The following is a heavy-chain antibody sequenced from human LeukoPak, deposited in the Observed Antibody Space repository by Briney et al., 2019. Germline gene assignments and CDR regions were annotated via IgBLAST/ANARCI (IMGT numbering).Heavy chain of an antibody. D-gene: IGHD3-10*01. J-gene: IGHJ4*02. V-gene: IGHV1-2*02. CDR2: INPNSGGT. Sequence: ASVKVSCKASGYTFTGYYMHWVRQAPGQGLEWMGWINPNSGGTNYAQKFQGRVTMTRDTSISTAYMELSRLRSDDTAVYYCARGKVGAFGELLVDDYWGQGTLVTVSS. CDR3: ARGKVGAFGELLVDDY. CDR1: GYTFTGYY.